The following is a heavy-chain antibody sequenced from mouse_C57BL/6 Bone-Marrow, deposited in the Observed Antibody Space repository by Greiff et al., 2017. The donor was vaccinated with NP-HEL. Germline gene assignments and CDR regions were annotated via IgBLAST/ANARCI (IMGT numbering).Heavy chain of an antibody. CDR2: ISSGGSYT. Sequence: DVQLVASGGDLVQPGGSLTLSCAASGFTFSSYGMSWVRPTPDKRLEWVATISSGGSYTYYPDSVKGRFTISRDNAKNTLYLQMSSLKSEDTAMYYCARPLTGTGFAYWGQGTLVTVSA. CDR1: GFTFSSYG. J-gene: IGHJ3*01. CDR3: ARPLTGTGFAY. V-gene: IGHV5-6*01. D-gene: IGHD4-1*01.